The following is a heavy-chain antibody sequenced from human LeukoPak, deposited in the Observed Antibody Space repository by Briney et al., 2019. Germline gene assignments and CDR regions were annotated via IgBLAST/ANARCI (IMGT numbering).Heavy chain of an antibody. V-gene: IGHV3-21*01. CDR3: ARGRWPGFGVADDAFDI. J-gene: IGHJ3*02. CDR1: GFTFSSYS. CDR2: ISSSSSYI. Sequence: GGSLRLSCAASGFTFSSYSMNWVRQAPGKGLEWVSSISSSSSYIYYADSVKGRFTISRDNAKNSLYLQMNSLRAEDTAVYYCARGRWPGFGVADDAFDIWGQGTMVTVSS. D-gene: IGHD3-10*01.